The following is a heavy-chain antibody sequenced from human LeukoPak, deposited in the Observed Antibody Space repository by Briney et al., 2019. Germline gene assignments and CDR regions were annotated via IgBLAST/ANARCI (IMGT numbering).Heavy chain of an antibody. V-gene: IGHV4-59*01. CDR3: ARLARDYEFDY. J-gene: IGHJ4*02. Sequence: SETLSLTCTVSGGSISSYYWSWIRQPPGKGLEWIGYIYYSGSTNYNPSLKSRVTISVDTSKNQFSLKLSSVTAADTAVYYCARLARDYEFDYWGQGTLVTVSS. D-gene: IGHD4-17*01. CDR1: GGSISSYY. CDR2: IYYSGST.